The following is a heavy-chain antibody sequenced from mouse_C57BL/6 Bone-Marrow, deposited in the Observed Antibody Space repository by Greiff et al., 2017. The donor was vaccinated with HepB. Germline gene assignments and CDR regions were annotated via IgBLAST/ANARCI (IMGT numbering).Heavy chain of an antibody. CDR1: GYTFTSYW. D-gene: IGHD1-1*01. CDR3: ARRDYGSSYDAMDY. CDR2: IDPSDSET. Sequence: VKLQQPGAELVRPGSSVKLSCKASGYTFTSYWMHWVKQRPIQGLEWIGNIDPSDSETHYNQKFKDKATLTVDKSSSTAYMQLSSLTSEDSAVYYCARRDYGSSYDAMDYWGQGTSVTVSS. V-gene: IGHV1-52*01. J-gene: IGHJ4*01.